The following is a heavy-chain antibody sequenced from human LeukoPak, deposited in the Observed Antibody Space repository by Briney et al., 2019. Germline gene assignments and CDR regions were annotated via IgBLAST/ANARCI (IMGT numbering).Heavy chain of an antibody. V-gene: IGHV4-39*01. J-gene: IGHJ3*02. Sequence: SETLSLTCTVSGGSINSSSYYWGWIRQPPGKGLEWIGSIFYSGNTYDNPSLKSRVTISVDTSKNQFSLKLNSVTAADTAVYYCARHSRPRRIAAAGNPRGAFDIWGQGTMVTVSS. CDR2: IFYSGNT. CDR1: GGSINSSSYY. CDR3: ARHSRPRRIAAAGNPRGAFDI. D-gene: IGHD6-13*01.